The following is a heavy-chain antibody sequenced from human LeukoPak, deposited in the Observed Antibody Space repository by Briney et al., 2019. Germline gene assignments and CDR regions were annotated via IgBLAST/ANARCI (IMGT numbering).Heavy chain of an antibody. Sequence: GGSLTLSCVASGFTLSSNWKSWVRQRPAKGLGGVAYLREDGGETYYIDSVKGRFTISRDNAKNSLYLQMNSLRAGDTALYYCAKDRRNFMAVAGTGDAIDIWGQGTMVTVSS. CDR3: AKDRRNFMAVAGTGDAIDI. CDR2: LREDGGET. V-gene: IGHV3-7*03. CDR1: GFTLSSNW. J-gene: IGHJ3*02. D-gene: IGHD6-19*01.